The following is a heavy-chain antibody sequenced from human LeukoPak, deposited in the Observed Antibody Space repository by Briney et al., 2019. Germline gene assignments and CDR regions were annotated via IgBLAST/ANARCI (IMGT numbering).Heavy chain of an antibody. V-gene: IGHV3-48*03. CDR3: ARSGFGY. J-gene: IGHJ4*02. CDR1: GLTFSSYE. CDR2: ITSSGSTT. Sequence: PGGSLRLSCAASGLTFSSYEMNWVRQAPGKGLEWVSYITSSGSTTSYADSVKGRFTISRDNAKNSLYLQMNSLRAEDTAVYYCARSGFGYWGQGTLVTVSS. D-gene: IGHD3-16*01.